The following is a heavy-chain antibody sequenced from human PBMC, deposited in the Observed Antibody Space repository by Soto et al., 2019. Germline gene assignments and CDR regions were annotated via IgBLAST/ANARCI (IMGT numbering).Heavy chain of an antibody. CDR3: ATMGTPVTGLYYFDS. D-gene: IGHD4-17*01. CDR1: GGSISSGNYY. Sequence: QVQLQESGPGLVKPSQTLSLTCTVSGGSISSGNYYWSWIRQPPGKGLEWLGCISYSVTTHYSASLRSRVSISVDTSKNQFSLDLSSVTAADTAVYYCATMGTPVTGLYYFDSWGQGTLVTVSS. J-gene: IGHJ4*02. CDR2: ISYSVTT. V-gene: IGHV4-30-4*01.